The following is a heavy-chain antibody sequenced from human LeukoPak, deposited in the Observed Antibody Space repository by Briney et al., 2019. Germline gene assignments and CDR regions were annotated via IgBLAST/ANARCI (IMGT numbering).Heavy chain of an antibody. CDR2: IYHSGST. CDR1: GYSISSGYY. D-gene: IGHD1-1*01. J-gene: IGHJ4*02. Sequence: RSSETLSLTCTVSGYSISSGYYWGWIRQPPGKGLEWIGSIYHSGSTYYNPSLKSRVTISVDTSKNQFSLELTSVTAADTAVYYCARSRYNWNGAIDYWGRGTLVSVSS. V-gene: IGHV4-38-2*02. CDR3: ARSRYNWNGAIDY.